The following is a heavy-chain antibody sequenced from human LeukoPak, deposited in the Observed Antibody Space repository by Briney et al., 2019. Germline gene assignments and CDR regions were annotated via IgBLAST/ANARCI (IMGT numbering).Heavy chain of an antibody. Sequence: GGSLRLSCAASGFTFSSYAMSWVRQAPGKGLEWVSAISGSGGSTYYADSVKGRFTISRDNSKNTLYLQMNGLRAEDTAVYYCAKCITIFGVVSNYFDYWGQGTLVTVSS. CDR1: GFTFSSYA. J-gene: IGHJ4*02. D-gene: IGHD3-3*01. CDR2: ISGSGGST. CDR3: AKCITIFGVVSNYFDY. V-gene: IGHV3-23*01.